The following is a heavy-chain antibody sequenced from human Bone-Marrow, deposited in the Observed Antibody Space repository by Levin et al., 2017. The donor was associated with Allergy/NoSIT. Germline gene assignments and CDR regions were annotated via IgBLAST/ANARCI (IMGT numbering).Heavy chain of an antibody. D-gene: IGHD3-10*01. J-gene: IGHJ4*02. CDR2: INHSGGT. CDR1: GGSFSPYY. CDR3: ARGYYGSGSYYNWFGY. Sequence: PSETLSLTCAINGGSFSPYYWNWIRQSPGKGLEWIGEINHSGGTNYNPSLKSRVTISIDTFKNQFSLKVKSVTAADTAVYYCARGYYGSGSYYNWFGYWGQGTLVTVSS. V-gene: IGHV4-34*01.